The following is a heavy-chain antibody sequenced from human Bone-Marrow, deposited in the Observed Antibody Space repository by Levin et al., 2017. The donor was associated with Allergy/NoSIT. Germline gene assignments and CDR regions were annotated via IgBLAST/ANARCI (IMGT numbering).Heavy chain of an antibody. V-gene: IGHV3-23*01. CDR1: GSILDRYG. D-gene: IGHD5-12*01. CDR3: AKDLWGWLLAH. CDR2: IRSSDDLT. J-gene: IGHJ4*02. Sequence: PGESLKISCSSSGSILDRYGVSWVRQAPGKGLEWISAIRSSDDLTHYADSVRGRFTISRDNSKNTVFLEMNGLRVEDTAIYYCAKDLWGWLLAHWGQGTLVTVS.